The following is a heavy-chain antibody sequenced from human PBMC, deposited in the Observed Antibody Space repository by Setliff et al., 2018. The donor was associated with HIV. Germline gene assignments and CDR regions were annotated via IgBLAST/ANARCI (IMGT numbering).Heavy chain of an antibody. CDR2: IRSQAYGGTP. D-gene: IGHD1-20*01. CDR1: GFNFGDYG. CDR3: TRDGGTITGDY. V-gene: IGHV3-49*04. J-gene: IGHJ4*02. Sequence: GGSLRLSCIASGFNFGDYGMTWVRQAPGKGLEWVGFIRSQAYGGTPEYAASVKGRFTISRDDSKSIAYLQMNSLKTEDTAVYYCTRDGGTITGDYWGQGTLVTVSS.